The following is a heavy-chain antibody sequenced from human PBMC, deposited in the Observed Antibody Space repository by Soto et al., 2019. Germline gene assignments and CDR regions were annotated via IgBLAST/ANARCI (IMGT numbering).Heavy chain of an antibody. CDR2: IFSNDEK. D-gene: IGHD3-10*01. CDR3: ARIGVRGLIITYFDY. V-gene: IGHV2-26*01. CDR1: GFSLSNARMG. J-gene: IGHJ4*02. Sequence: QVTLKESGPVLVKPTETLTLTCTVSGFSLSNARMGVSWIRQPPGKALEWLAHIFSNDEKSYSTSMKSRLSISKDTSESQVVLTMTNMDPVDTATYYCARIGVRGLIITYFDYWGQGTLVTVSS.